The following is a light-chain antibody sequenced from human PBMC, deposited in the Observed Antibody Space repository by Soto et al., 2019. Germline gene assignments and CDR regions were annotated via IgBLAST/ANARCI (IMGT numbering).Light chain of an antibody. V-gene: IGKV3-20*01. Sequence: EIVLTQSPGTLSLSPGERATLSCRASQPVSNNLAWYQQKPGQAPRLLIYGASSRATGIPDRFSGSGSGTDFTLTISRLEPEDFAVYYCQQYGSSLATFGQGTKVDIK. CDR3: QQYGSSLAT. CDR2: GAS. J-gene: IGKJ1*01. CDR1: QPVSNN.